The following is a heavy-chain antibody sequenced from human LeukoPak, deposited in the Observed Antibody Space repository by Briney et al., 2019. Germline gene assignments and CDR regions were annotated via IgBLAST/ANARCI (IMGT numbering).Heavy chain of an antibody. J-gene: IGHJ4*02. V-gene: IGHV3-64*01. CDR2: ISTDGGST. CDR1: GFTFRDFA. CDR3: ARDKAFGSRGWYFDYFDY. D-gene: IGHD6-19*01. Sequence: PGGSLRLSCVASGFTFRDFAMDWVRQAPGKGLEFISAISTDGGSTYYANSVKDRFTISRDNSKNTLYIQMGSLRTEDTAIYYCARDKAFGSRGWYFDYFDYWGQGTLVTVSS.